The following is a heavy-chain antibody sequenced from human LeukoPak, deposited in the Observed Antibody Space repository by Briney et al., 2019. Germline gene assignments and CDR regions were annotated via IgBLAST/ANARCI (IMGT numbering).Heavy chain of an antibody. J-gene: IGHJ4*02. CDR1: GGSINTNIYS. Sequence: NPSETLSLTCTVSGGSINTNIYSWGWIRQAPGKGLEWIGSIYYSGTTYYNPSLRSRVTISVDTSKNQFSLKLSSVTAADTAVYYCARGTVYDFWDQGTLVTVSS. V-gene: IGHV4-39*01. CDR2: IYYSGTT. CDR3: ARGTVYDF. D-gene: IGHD2-8*01.